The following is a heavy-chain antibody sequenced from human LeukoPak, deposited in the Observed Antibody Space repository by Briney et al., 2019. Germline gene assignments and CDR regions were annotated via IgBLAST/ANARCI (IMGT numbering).Heavy chain of an antibody. Sequence: GGSLRLSCAASGFTFSNYGMHWVRQAPGKGLEWVAVISYDGSNKYYADSVKGRFSISRDNSKNTLYLQMNSLRAEDTAVYYCARHRGYSYGYGDYWGQGTLVTVSS. V-gene: IGHV3-30*03. CDR2: ISYDGSNK. J-gene: IGHJ4*02. D-gene: IGHD5-18*01. CDR1: GFTFSNYG. CDR3: ARHRGYSYGYGDY.